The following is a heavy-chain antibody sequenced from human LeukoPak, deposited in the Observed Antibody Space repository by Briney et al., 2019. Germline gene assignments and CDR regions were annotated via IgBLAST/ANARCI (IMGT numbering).Heavy chain of an antibody. D-gene: IGHD6-25*01. CDR2: INPNSGGT. J-gene: IGHJ4*02. CDR1: GYTFTGYF. CDR3: ARGRPGDYFDY. V-gene: IGHV1-2*02. Sequence: ASVKVSCKAAGYTFTGYFMHWVRQAPGQGLEWMGWINPNSGGTSYLQNFQGRVTMTRDTSISTAYMDLSRLRSDDTAVYYCARGRPGDYFDYWGQGTLVTVSS.